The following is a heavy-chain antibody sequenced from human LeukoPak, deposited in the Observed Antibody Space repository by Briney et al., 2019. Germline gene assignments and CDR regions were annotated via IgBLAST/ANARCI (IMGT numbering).Heavy chain of an antibody. CDR1: GYTFTANY. V-gene: IGHV1-2*02. D-gene: IGHD6-13*01. Sequence: ASVKVSFTSSGYTFTANYIHWVRQAPGQGLEWMGWINPNSAATSYAQNFEGRVTMTRDTSMTTHYMELSRLTSDDTAVYYCARGVGSSWFADWGQGTLVTVSS. J-gene: IGHJ5*02. CDR2: INPNSAAT. CDR3: ARGVGSSWFAD.